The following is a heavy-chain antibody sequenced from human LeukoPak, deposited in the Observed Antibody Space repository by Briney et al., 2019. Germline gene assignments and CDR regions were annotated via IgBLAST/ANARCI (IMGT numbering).Heavy chain of an antibody. Sequence: GESLKISCKGSGYTFSTYWIVWVRQMPGKGLEWMGIIYPGDSDTRYSPSFQGQVTISADKSISTAYLQWSSLKASDTAMYYCARGAIAAAGTGGFDYWGQGTLVTVSS. CDR2: IYPGDSDT. CDR1: GYTFSTYW. CDR3: ARGAIAAAGTGGFDY. J-gene: IGHJ4*02. D-gene: IGHD6-13*01. V-gene: IGHV5-51*01.